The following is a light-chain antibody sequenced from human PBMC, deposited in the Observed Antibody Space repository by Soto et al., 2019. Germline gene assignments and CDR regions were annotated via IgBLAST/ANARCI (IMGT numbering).Light chain of an antibody. CDR3: QQYGSSGT. Sequence: ELVITPSPANLSVSPLERATLSCRASQSVNSKLAWYQQKPGQAPRLLIYGASNRATGIPDRFSGSGSGTDFTLTISRLEPEDFAVYYCQQYGSSGTFGQGTKVDIK. V-gene: IGKV3-20*01. CDR2: GAS. CDR1: QSVNSK. J-gene: IGKJ1*01.